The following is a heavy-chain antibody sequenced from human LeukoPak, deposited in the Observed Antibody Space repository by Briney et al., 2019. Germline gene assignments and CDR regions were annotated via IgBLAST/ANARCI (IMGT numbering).Heavy chain of an antibody. V-gene: IGHV5-51*01. CDR3: ARTTSYYDFWSGYKGWFDP. D-gene: IGHD3-3*01. Sequence: GESLKISCKGSGYSFTSYWIGWVRQMPGKGLEWMGIIYPGDSDTRYSPSFQGQVTISADKSISTAYLQWSSLKASDTAMYYCARTTSYYDFWSGYKGWFDPWGQGTLVTVSS. CDR2: IYPGDSDT. J-gene: IGHJ5*02. CDR1: GYSFTSYW.